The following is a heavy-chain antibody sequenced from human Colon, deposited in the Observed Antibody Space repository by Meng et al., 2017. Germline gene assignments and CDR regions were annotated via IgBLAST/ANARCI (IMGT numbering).Heavy chain of an antibody. Sequence: EVQLLESGGGLVQPGGSLRLSCAASGFIFSQYDMAWVRQAPGKGLEGVSVISASGDNTYYADSVKGRFTISRDNSKNTLYLQMNSLRAEDTALYYCTRIATTPATYFDNWGQGTLVTVSS. V-gene: IGHV3-23*01. CDR2: ISASGDNT. CDR3: TRIATTPATYFDN. D-gene: IGHD2-15*01. CDR1: GFIFSQYD. J-gene: IGHJ4*02.